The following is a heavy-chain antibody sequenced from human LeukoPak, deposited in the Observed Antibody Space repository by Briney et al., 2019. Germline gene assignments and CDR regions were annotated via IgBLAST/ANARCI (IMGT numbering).Heavy chain of an antibody. CDR2: ISAYNGNT. Sequence: ASVRVSCKASGYTFTSYGISWVRQAPGQGLEWMGWISAYNGNTNYAQKLQGRVTMTTDTSTSTAYMELRSLRSDDTAVYYCARDSYYDSSGYHWDGWGQGTLVTVSS. J-gene: IGHJ4*02. D-gene: IGHD3-22*01. V-gene: IGHV1-18*01. CDR1: GYTFTSYG. CDR3: ARDSYYDSSGYHWDG.